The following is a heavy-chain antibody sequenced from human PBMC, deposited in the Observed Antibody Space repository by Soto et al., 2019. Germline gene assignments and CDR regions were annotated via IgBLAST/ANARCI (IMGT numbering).Heavy chain of an antibody. Sequence: SVKVSCKASGGTFSSYAISWVRQAPGQGLEWMGGIIPIFGTANYAQKFQGRVTITADESTSTAYMELSSLRSEDTAVYYCARDFRSAEPFYYYYYGMDVWGQGTTVTVSS. V-gene: IGHV1-69*13. CDR3: ARDFRSAEPFYYYYYGMDV. J-gene: IGHJ6*02. CDR1: GGTFSSYA. D-gene: IGHD6-13*01. CDR2: IIPIFGTA.